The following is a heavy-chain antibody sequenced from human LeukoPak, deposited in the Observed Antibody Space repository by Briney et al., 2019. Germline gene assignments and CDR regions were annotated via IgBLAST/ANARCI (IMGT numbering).Heavy chain of an antibody. CDR3: ATHGYSELRYFDWSTNE. CDR2: ISWNSGSM. V-gene: IGHV3-9*01. Sequence: GGSLRLSCAASGFTFDDYAMHWVRQAPGKGLEWVSGISWNSGSMDYADSVKGRFTISRDNAKNSLYLQMDSLRAEDTAVYYCATHGYSELRYFDWSTNEWGQGTLVTVSS. CDR1: GFTFDDYA. D-gene: IGHD3-9*01. J-gene: IGHJ4*02.